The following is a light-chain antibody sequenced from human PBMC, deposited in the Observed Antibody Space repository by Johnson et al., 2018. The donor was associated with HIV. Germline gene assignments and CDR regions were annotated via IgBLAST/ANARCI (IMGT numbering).Light chain of an antibody. CDR2: DNN. CDR1: SSNIGNNY. J-gene: IGLJ1*01. CDR3: GTWATSLSGGGV. V-gene: IGLV1-51*01. Sequence: HSVLTQPPSVSAAPGQRVTISCSGSSSNIGNNYVSWYQQLPGTAPKLLIYDNNKRTSGIPDRFSGCKYGTSATLRINGIQTGVEADYYCGTWATSLSGGGVFRTATKVTVL.